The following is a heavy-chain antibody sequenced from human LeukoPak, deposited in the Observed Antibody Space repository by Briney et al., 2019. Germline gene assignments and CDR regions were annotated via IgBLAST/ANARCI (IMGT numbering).Heavy chain of an antibody. V-gene: IGHV4-39*07. CDR2: IYYSGST. J-gene: IGHJ3*02. Sequence: PSETLSLTCTVSGGSISSSSYYWGWIRQPPGKGLEWIGSIYYSGSTYYNPSLKSRVTISVDTSKNQFSLKLSSVTAADTAVYYCARESAVDNDAFDIWGQGTMVTVSS. CDR3: ARESAVDNDAFDI. D-gene: IGHD6-19*01. CDR1: GGSISSSSYY.